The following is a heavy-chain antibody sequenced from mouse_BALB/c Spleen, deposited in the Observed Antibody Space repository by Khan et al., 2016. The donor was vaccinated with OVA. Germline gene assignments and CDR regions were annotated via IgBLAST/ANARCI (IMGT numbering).Heavy chain of an antibody. CDR1: GYSITSDYA. Sequence: EVQLVESGPGLVKPSLSLSLTCTVTGYSITSDYAWNWIRQFPGHKLEWMGYISYSGRTSYTPSLKSRISITRATSKNQFFLQLNSVTTEDTATYFWVRGRDYWGQGTLVTVSA. J-gene: IGHJ3*01. CDR3: VRGRDY. V-gene: IGHV3-2*02. D-gene: IGHD3-3*01. CDR2: ISYSGRT.